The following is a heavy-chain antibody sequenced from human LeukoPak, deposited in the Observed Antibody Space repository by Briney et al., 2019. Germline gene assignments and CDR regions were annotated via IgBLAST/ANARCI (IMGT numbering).Heavy chain of an antibody. CDR3: ARALTLYSYGQGY. V-gene: IGHV3-21*01. Sequence: GGSRRLSCAASGFTFSSYSMNWVRQAPGKGLEWVSSISSSSSYIYYADSVKGRFTISRDNAKNSLYLQMNSLRAEDTAVYYCARALTLYSYGQGYWGQGTLVTVSS. D-gene: IGHD5-18*01. CDR1: GFTFSSYS. CDR2: ISSSSSYI. J-gene: IGHJ4*02.